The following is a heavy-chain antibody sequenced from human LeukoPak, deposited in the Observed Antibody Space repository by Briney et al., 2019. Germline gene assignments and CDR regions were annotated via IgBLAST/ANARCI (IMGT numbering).Heavy chain of an antibody. CDR1: GFTFSSYG. D-gene: IGHD6-13*01. Sequence: GGSLRLSCAASGFTFSSYGMHWVRQAPGKGLEWVAVISYDGSNKYYADSVKGRFTISRDNSKNTLYLQMNSLRAEDTAVYYCAKDLDSSSWYSAAFDIWGQGTMVTVSS. CDR2: ISYDGSNK. CDR3: AKDLDSSSWYSAAFDI. J-gene: IGHJ3*02. V-gene: IGHV3-30*18.